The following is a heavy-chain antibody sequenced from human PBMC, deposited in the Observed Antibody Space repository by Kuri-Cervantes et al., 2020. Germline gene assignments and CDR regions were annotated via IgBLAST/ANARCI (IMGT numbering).Heavy chain of an antibody. V-gene: IGHV4-34*01. CDR3: AKPAYGSGTTPYYYYYIDV. CDR2: INHSGST. Sequence: GSLRLSCAVYGGSFSGYYWSWIRQPPGKGLEWIGEINHSGSTNYNPSLKSRVTISVDTSKNQFSLKLSSVTAADTAVYYCAKPAYGSGTTPYYYYYIDVWGKGTTVTVSS. CDR1: GGSFSGYY. J-gene: IGHJ6*03. D-gene: IGHD3-10*01.